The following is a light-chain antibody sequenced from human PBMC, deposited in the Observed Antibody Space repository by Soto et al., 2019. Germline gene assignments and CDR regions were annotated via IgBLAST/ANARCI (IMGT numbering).Light chain of an antibody. Sequence: EIVLTQSPATLSLSPGETATLFCRASQSVSSYLAWYQQKPGQAPRLLIYDTSTRATGIPARFRGSGSGTDFPLTISSLEPEDFAVYYCQQRSNWPPLTFGGGTKVEI. V-gene: IGKV3-11*01. J-gene: IGKJ4*01. CDR1: QSVSSY. CDR2: DTS. CDR3: QQRSNWPPLT.